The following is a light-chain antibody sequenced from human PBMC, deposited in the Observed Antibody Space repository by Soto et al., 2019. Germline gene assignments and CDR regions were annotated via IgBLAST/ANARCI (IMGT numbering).Light chain of an antibody. J-gene: IGKJ4*01. CDR3: QQLNSYPLT. CDR1: QSVSTN. V-gene: IGKV3-15*01. CDR2: GAS. Sequence: IVMTQSPATLSVSPGQRATLSCRASQSVSTNLAWYQQKPGQAPRLLIYGASTLQTGVPSRFSGNASGTEFTLTISSLEPEDFATYYCQQLNSYPLTFGGGAVVEI.